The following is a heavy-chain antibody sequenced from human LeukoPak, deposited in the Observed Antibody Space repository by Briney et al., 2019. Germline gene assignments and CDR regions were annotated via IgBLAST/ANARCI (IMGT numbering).Heavy chain of an antibody. CDR1: GYTFTSYD. CDR2: MYPNSGNT. Sequence: ASVKVSCKASGYTFTSYDINWVRQATGQGLEWMGRMYPNSGNTGYAQKFQGRVTMTRNTSISTAYMELSNLRSEDTAVYYCARGLTYSGYDRWGQGTLVTVSS. CDR3: ARGLTYSGYDR. J-gene: IGHJ5*02. D-gene: IGHD5-12*01. V-gene: IGHV1-8*01.